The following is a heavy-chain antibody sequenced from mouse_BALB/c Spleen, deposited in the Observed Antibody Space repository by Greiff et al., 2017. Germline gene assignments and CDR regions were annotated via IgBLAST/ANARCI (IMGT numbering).Heavy chain of an antibody. J-gene: IGHJ3*01. Sequence: EVKLVESGGGLVKPGGSLKLSCAASGFAFSSYDMSWVRQTPEKRLEWVAYISSGGGSTYYPDTVKGRFTISRDNAKNTLYLQMSSLKSEDTAMYYCARQGGYEEFAYWGQGTLVTVSA. CDR1: GFAFSSYD. V-gene: IGHV5-12-1*01. CDR3: ARQGGYEEFAY. D-gene: IGHD2-2*01. CDR2: ISSGGGST.